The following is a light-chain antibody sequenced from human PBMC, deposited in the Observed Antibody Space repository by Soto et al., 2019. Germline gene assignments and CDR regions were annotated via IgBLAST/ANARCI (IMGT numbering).Light chain of an antibody. Sequence: EIVLTQSPGILSLSPGERATLSCRASQSVSSSYLAWYQQKPGQAPRLLIYGASNRATGIPDRFSASGSKTAFPLTISRLEPEDFAVYYCQPYGSSPPYTFGQGTKLEIK. CDR2: GAS. CDR1: QSVSSSY. CDR3: QPYGSSPPYT. J-gene: IGKJ2*01. V-gene: IGKV3-20*01.